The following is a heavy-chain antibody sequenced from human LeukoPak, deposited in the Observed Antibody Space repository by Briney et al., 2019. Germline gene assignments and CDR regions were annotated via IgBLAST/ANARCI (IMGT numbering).Heavy chain of an antibody. CDR3: AKDTGDYYDSSGYLGDY. V-gene: IGHV3-30*18. CDR2: ISYDGNNK. CDR1: GFTFSSYG. Sequence: GESLRLSCAASGFTFSSYGLHWVRQAPGKGLEWVAVISYDGNNKYYADSVKGRFTISRDNSKNTLYLLMNSLRAEDTAVYYCAKDTGDYYDSSGYLGDYWGQGTLVTVSS. D-gene: IGHD3-22*01. J-gene: IGHJ4*02.